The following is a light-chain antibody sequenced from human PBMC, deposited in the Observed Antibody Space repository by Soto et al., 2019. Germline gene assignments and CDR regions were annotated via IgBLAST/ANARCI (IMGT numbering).Light chain of an antibody. CDR1: QSISSW. CDR2: KAS. Sequence: DIQMTQSPSTLSASVGDRVTITCRASQSISSWLAWYQQKPGKAPKLLIYKASSLESGVPSRFSGSGSGTDFTLTSSSLQPDDFASYYCKQYNSYWTFGQGTKVEIK. J-gene: IGKJ1*01. CDR3: KQYNSYWT. V-gene: IGKV1-5*03.